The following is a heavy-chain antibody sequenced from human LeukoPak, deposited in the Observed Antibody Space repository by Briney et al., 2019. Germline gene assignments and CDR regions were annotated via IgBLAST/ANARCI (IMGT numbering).Heavy chain of an antibody. CDR1: GFTFSNYA. CDR3: AKSSPRPGDR. V-gene: IGHV3-23*01. D-gene: IGHD6-6*01. Sequence: PGGSLRLSCAASGFTFSNYAMSWVRQAPGKGLEWVSGISGTGGTTYYVDSVKGRFTISRDNSKNTLFLQMNSLRADDTAVYCCAKSSPRPGDRWGQGTLVIVSS. J-gene: IGHJ5*02. CDR2: ISGTGGTT.